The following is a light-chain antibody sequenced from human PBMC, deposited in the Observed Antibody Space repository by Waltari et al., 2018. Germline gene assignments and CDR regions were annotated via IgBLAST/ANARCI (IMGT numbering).Light chain of an antibody. CDR1: QGVGDS. V-gene: IGKV1-27*01. CDR3: QKYNIAPRT. J-gene: IGKJ1*01. CDR2: GAS. Sequence: DIQLTQSPSSLSASAGDRVTITCWARQGVGDSVAWYQQKPGKPPTLLTYGASTLHSGVPSRFSGSGSETDFTLTISSLQPEDVATYYCQKYNIAPRTFGPGTKVEIK.